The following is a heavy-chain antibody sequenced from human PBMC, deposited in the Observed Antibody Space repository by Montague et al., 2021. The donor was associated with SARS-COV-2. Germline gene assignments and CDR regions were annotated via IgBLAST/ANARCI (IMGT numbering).Heavy chain of an antibody. CDR3: AKDVSLSVAALDS. CDR2: ILHSGTA. V-gene: IGHV4-4*02. D-gene: IGHD6-19*01. Sequence: SETLSLTCAVSGGSIKTYIWWSWVRQAPGKGLEWLGEILHSGTANYNPSLKSRVTISVDKSRNEFSLKLSSLTAADTAVYFCAKDVSLSVAALDSWGQGILVAVSS. J-gene: IGHJ4*02. CDR1: GGSIKTYIW.